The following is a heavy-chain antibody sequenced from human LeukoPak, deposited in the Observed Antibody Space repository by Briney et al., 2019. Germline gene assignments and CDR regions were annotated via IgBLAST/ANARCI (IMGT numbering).Heavy chain of an antibody. CDR3: ARDYPTGDTIFGVVIMDRFDY. J-gene: IGHJ4*02. V-gene: IGHV3-7*01. D-gene: IGHD3-3*01. CDR2: IKQDGSEK. CDR1: GFTFSSYW. Sequence: GGSLRLSCAASGFTFSSYWMSWVRQAPGKGLEWVANIKQDGSEKFYVDFVRGRFTISRDNAKNSLYLQMNSLRAEDTAVYYCARDYPTGDTIFGVVIMDRFDYWGQGTLVTVSS.